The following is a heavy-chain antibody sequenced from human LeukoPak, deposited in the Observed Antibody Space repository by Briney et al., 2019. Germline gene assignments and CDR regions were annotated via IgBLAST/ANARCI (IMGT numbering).Heavy chain of an antibody. CDR2: FDPEDGET. D-gene: IGHD3-22*01. J-gene: IGHJ5*02. CDR1: GYTLTELS. CDR3: ATVGPGYSYVHYYDSSGYHH. V-gene: IGHV1-24*01. Sequence: ASVKVSCKVSGYTLTELSMHWVRQAPGKGLEWMGGFDPEDGETIYAQKFQGRVTMTEDTSTDTAYMELSSLRSEDTAVYYCATVGPGYSYVHYYDSSGYHHWGQGTLVTVSS.